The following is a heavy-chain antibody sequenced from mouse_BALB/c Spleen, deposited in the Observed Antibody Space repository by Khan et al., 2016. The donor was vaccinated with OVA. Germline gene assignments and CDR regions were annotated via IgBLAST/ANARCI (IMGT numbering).Heavy chain of an antibody. CDR2: LHPSNGYT. V-gene: IGHV1-4*01. CDR3: VRDGAYHRNDGWFAY. Sequence: QVQLKESGAELARPGASVKMSCKASGYTFTSYTIHWIKLRPGQGLEWIGYLHPSNGYTNSNQKFKDKATLPADKSSTPAYMELSSLTSDDSALYNGVRDGAYHRNDGWFAYWGQGTLVTVSA. J-gene: IGHJ3*01. CDR1: GYTFTSYT. D-gene: IGHD2-14*01.